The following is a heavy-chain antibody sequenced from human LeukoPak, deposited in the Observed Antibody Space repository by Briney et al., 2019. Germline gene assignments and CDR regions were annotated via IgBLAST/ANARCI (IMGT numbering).Heavy chain of an antibody. J-gene: IGHJ4*02. CDR1: GCTLTELS. D-gene: IGHD3-9*01. CDR3: ATEPRYFDWPNLYY. CDR2: FDPEDGET. Sequence: ASVKVSCKVSGCTLTELSMHWVRQAPGKGLEWMGGFDPEDGETIYAQKFQGRVTMTEDTSTDTAYMELSSLRSEDTAVYYCATEPRYFDWPNLYYWGQGTLVTVSS. V-gene: IGHV1-24*01.